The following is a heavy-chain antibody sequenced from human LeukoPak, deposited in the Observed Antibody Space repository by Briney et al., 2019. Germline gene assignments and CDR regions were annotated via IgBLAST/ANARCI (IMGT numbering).Heavy chain of an antibody. CDR3: ARATYYYDSSGYDYFDY. D-gene: IGHD3-22*01. CDR2: INPNSGGT. CDR1: GYSFTSYY. Sequence: ASVKVSCKASGYSFTSYYMHWVRQAPGQGLEWMGWINPNSGGTNYAQKFQGRVTMTRDTSISTAYTELSRLRSDDTAVYYCARATYYYDSSGYDYFDYWGQGTLVTVSS. J-gene: IGHJ4*02. V-gene: IGHV1-2*02.